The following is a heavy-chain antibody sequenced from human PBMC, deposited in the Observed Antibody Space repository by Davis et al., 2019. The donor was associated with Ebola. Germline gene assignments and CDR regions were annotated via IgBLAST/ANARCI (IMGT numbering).Heavy chain of an antibody. CDR1: GYTFTSYD. CDR2: MNPNSGNT. D-gene: IGHD7-27*01. CDR3: ARDGSTSNEKSGELDY. Sequence: ASVKVSCKASGYTFTSYDINWVRQATGQGLEWMGWMNPNSGNTGYAQKFQGRVTMTRNTSISTAYMELSRLTSDDTAVYYCARDGSTSNEKSGELDYWGQGPLVTVSS. V-gene: IGHV1-8*01. J-gene: IGHJ4*02.